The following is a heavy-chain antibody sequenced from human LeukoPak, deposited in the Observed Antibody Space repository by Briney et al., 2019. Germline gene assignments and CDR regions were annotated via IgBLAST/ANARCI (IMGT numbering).Heavy chain of an antibody. CDR1: GFTFSTYA. D-gene: IGHD2-2*01. CDR3: AKYIVVVPAAGAYFDY. V-gene: IGHV3-23*01. J-gene: IGHJ4*02. CDR2: FCGSSGSI. Sequence: PGASLRLSCAASGFTFSTYAMLWVRQAPGKGLEWVSDFCGSSGSIYYADSVKGLFTISRDNSENTLYLQKNGLRAEDTAVYYCAKYIVVVPAAGAYFDYWGQGTLVTVPS.